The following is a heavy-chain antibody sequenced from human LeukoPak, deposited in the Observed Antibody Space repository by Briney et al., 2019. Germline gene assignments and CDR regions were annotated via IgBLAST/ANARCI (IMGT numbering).Heavy chain of an antibody. V-gene: IGHV3-66*01. CDR3: ARASSRLYYFDY. Sequence: GGSLRLSCAASGFTFSDYYMSWIRQAPGKGLEWVSVIYSGGSAYYADSVKGRFTISRDNSKNTLYLQMNSLRAEDTAVYYCARASSRLYYFDYWGQGTLVTVSS. J-gene: IGHJ4*02. D-gene: IGHD2-2*01. CDR2: IYSGGSA. CDR1: GFTFSDYY.